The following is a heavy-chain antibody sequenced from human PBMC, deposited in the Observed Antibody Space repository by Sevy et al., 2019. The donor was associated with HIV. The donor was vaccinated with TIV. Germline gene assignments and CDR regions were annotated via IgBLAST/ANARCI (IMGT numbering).Heavy chain of an antibody. Sequence: GGSLRLSCATSGFTFYNYAMSWFRQAPGKGLEWIDFIRTTVNGGTAEYAASVEGRFTISRYDSRSIAYLQMNNLKTDDTAVYYCTRDERDLDAFDIWGQGTMVTVSS. CDR3: TRDERDLDAFDI. J-gene: IGHJ3*02. CDR2: IRTTVNGGTA. CDR1: GFTFYNYA. V-gene: IGHV3-49*03.